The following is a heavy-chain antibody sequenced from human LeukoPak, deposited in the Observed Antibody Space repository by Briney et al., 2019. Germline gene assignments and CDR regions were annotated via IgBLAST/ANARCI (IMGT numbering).Heavy chain of an antibody. CDR2: ISYDDGSHK. V-gene: IGHV3-30-3*01. Sequence: GRSLRLSCAASGFTFISYAMHWVRQAPGKGLEWVAVISYDDGSHKYYADSVKGRFTISRDNSKNTVYLQMNSLRPEDTAVYYCARVKAGYYYYMDVWGKGTTVTVSS. J-gene: IGHJ6*03. D-gene: IGHD3-10*01. CDR3: ARVKAGYYYYMDV. CDR1: GFTFISYA.